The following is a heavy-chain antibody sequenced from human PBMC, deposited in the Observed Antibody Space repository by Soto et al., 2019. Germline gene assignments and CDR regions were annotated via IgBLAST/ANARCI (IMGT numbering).Heavy chain of an antibody. CDR2: INSGGSA. D-gene: IGHD6-13*01. Sequence: LRLSCAASGFTLTNYGMSWVRQAPGKGLEWVSTINSGGSAYYADSVKGRFTISRDSSKNTLSLEMKSLRAEDTAVYFCAKAVSSWYFDFCGQGTLVTVS. CDR3: AKAVSSWYFDF. J-gene: IGHJ4*02. CDR1: GFTLTNYG. V-gene: IGHV3-23*01.